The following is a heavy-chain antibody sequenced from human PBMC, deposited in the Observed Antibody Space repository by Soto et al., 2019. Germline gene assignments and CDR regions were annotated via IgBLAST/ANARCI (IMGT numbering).Heavy chain of an antibody. D-gene: IGHD2-15*01. CDR1: GFTFSNDW. V-gene: IGHV3-74*01. CDR2: IDSDGSRI. Sequence: GGSLRLSCAASGFTFSNDWMHWVRQAPGKGLVWVSRIDSDGSRITYADFVKGRFTISRDNAKNTVYLHMNSLTAEDTAVYYCVRTDLVGAVATREDFWGQGTLVTVSS. J-gene: IGHJ4*02. CDR3: VRTDLVGAVATREDF.